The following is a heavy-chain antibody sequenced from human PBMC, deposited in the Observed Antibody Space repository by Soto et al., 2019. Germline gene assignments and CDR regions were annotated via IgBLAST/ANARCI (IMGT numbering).Heavy chain of an antibody. Sequence: GGSLRLSCAASGFTFSSYGMHWVRQAPGKGLEWVAVIWYDGSNKYYADSVKGRFTISRDNSKNTLYLQMNSLRAEDTAVYYCAKDRPSGVEGTTLTRGFDPWGQGTLVTVSS. J-gene: IGHJ5*02. CDR1: GFTFSSYG. CDR3: AKDRPSGVEGTTLTRGFDP. V-gene: IGHV3-33*06. CDR2: IWYDGSNK. D-gene: IGHD1-1*01.